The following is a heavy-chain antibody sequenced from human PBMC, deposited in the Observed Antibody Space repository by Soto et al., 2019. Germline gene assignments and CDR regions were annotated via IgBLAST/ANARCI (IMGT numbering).Heavy chain of an antibody. Sequence: ETLSLTCGVSGYSLTSGYHWGWIRQPPGKGLERIGTIYHSGTTYYNPSLMSRVTMSVDTSKNQFSLKVTSATAADTAVYFCVRVYGRSSCFFDSWGQGTLVTSPQ. J-gene: IGHJ4*02. CDR3: VRVYGRSSCFFDS. V-gene: IGHV4-38-2*01. D-gene: IGHD6-6*01. CDR2: IYHSGTT. CDR1: GYSLTSGYH.